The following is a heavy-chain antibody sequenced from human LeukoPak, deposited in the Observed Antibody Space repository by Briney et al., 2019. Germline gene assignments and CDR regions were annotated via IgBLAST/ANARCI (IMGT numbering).Heavy chain of an antibody. D-gene: IGHD3-3*01. Sequence: ASVKVSCKASGYTFTSYYMHWVRQAPGQGLEWMGIINPSGGSTSYAQKFQGRVTMTRDTSTSTVYMELSSLRSEDTAVYYCARGGGITIFGVVIMREYFQHWGQGTLVTVSS. CDR1: GYTFTSYY. V-gene: IGHV1-46*03. CDR3: ARGGGITIFGVVIMREYFQH. CDR2: INPSGGST. J-gene: IGHJ1*01.